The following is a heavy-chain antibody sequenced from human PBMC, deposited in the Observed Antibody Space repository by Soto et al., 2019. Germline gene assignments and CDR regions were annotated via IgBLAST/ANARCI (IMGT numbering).Heavy chain of an antibody. CDR2: IYYSGST. Sequence: TSETLSLTCTVSGGSISSGDYYWSWIRQPPGKGLEWIGYIYYSGSTYHNPSLKSRVTISVDTSKNQFSLKLSSVTAADTAVYYCARLTGTTGYYYYYGMDVWGQGTTVTVSS. V-gene: IGHV4-30-4*01. J-gene: IGHJ6*02. D-gene: IGHD1-7*01. CDR1: GGSISSGDYY. CDR3: ARLTGTTGYYYYYGMDV.